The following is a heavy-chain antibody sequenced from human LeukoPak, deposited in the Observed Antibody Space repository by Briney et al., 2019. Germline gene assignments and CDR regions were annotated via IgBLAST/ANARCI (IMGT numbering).Heavy chain of an antibody. CDR2: IYYSGNT. Sequence: SETLSLTCTVSGGSISSSSYYWGWIRQPPGKGLEWIGNIYYSGNTYYNPSLKSRVTISVDTSKNQFSLKLSSVTAADTAVYYCARAPRVTMIIVTPGAFDMWGQGTMVTVSS. CDR1: GGSISSSSYY. V-gene: IGHV4-39*07. D-gene: IGHD3-22*01. J-gene: IGHJ3*02. CDR3: ARAPRVTMIIVTPGAFDM.